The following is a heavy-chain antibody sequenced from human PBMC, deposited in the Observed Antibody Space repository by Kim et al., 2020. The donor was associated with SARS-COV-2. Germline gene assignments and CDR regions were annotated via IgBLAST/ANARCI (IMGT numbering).Heavy chain of an antibody. CDR3: ARGGHDLADDP. J-gene: IGHJ5*02. V-gene: IGHV1-69*01. CDR2: A. Sequence: ANYAQKFQGRVTITADESTSTAYMELSSLRSEDTAVYYCARGGHDLADDPWGQGTLVTVSS. D-gene: IGHD2-21*02.